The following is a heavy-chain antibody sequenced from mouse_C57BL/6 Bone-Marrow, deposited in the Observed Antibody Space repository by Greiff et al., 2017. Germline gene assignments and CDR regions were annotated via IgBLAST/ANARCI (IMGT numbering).Heavy chain of an antibody. CDR2: IWRGGST. D-gene: IGHD4-1*01. J-gene: IGHJ4*01. Sequence: PFLFPPSPPLSLTFTFSCFSLTSYCLHWVHQSPGKGLEWLGVIWRGGSTDYNAAFMSRLSITTDNSKCQVFFKMNRLQADDTAIYYCAKKGLGYYYYAIDYWGQGTSVTVSS. CDR3: AKKGLGYYYYAIDY. CDR1: CFSLTSYC. V-gene: IGHV2-5*01.